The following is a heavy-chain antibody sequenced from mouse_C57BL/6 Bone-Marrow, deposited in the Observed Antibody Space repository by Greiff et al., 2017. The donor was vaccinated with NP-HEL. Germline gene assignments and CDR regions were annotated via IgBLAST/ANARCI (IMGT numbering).Heavy chain of an antibody. CDR1: GYSITSDY. D-gene: IGHD1-1*02. CDR3: ARCGLGYFDV. J-gene: IGHJ1*03. CDR2: ISYSGST. V-gene: IGHV3-8*01. Sequence: EVKLMESGPGLAKPSQTLSLTCSVTGYSITSDYWNWIRQFPGHKLEYMGYISYSGSTSYNPSPISRISITRDTSKTQYYLQLHSVTTEDTATYYCARCGLGYFDVWGTGTTVTVSS.